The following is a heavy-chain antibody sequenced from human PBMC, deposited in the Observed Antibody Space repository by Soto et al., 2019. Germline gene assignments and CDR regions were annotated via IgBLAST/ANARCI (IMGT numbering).Heavy chain of an antibody. CDR1: GFTFSSYG. Sequence: QVQLVESGGGVVQPARSLRLSCAASGFTFSSYGMHWVRQAPGKGLERVAVISYDGSNKYYPDSVKGRFTISRDNSKNPLYLQMNSLRAEDTVVYYCASGGNSSYWFDPWVQGTLVTVSS. CDR3: ASGGNSSYWFDP. CDR2: ISYDGSNK. V-gene: IGHV3-30*03. J-gene: IGHJ5*02. D-gene: IGHD2-21*02.